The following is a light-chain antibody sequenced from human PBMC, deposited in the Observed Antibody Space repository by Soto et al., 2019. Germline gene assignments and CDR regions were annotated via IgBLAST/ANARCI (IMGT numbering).Light chain of an antibody. CDR2: RNN. V-gene: IGLV1-47*01. CDR3: AAWDDSLSALYV. J-gene: IGLJ1*01. CDR1: SSNIGSNY. Sequence: QSVLTQPPSASGTPGQRVTISCSGSSSNIGSNYVYWYQQLPGTAPKLLIYRNNQRPSGVPDRFSGSKSGTSASLAIGGLRSEDEADYYCAAWDDSLSALYVFGTGTEVT.